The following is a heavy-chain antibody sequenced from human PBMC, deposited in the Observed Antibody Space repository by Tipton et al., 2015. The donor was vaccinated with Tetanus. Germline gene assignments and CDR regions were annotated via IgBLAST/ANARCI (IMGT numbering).Heavy chain of an antibody. CDR2: IDPSDSYT. CDR1: GYSFTSYW. Sequence: QLVQSGAEVKKPGESLRISCKGPGYSFTSYWISWVRQMPGKGLEWMARIDPSDSYTNYSPSFQGHVTISADKSISTAYLQWSSLKASDTAMYYCARFGLRLGEQGGFDYWGQGTLVTVSS. D-gene: IGHD3-16*01. CDR3: ARFGLRLGEQGGFDY. V-gene: IGHV5-10-1*01. J-gene: IGHJ4*02.